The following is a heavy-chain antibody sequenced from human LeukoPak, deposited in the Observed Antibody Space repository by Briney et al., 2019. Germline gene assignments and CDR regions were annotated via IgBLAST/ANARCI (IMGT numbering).Heavy chain of an antibody. V-gene: IGHV4-31*03. CDR2: IYYSGST. CDR1: GGSISSGGYY. CDR3: ASRPYDDFYYFDY. Sequence: PSETLSLTCTVSGGSISSGGYYWSWIRQHPGKGLEWIGYIYYSGSTYYNPSLKSRVTISVDTSKNQFSLKLSSVTAADTAVYYCASRPYDDFYYFDYWGQGTLVTVSS. D-gene: IGHD4-17*01. J-gene: IGHJ4*02.